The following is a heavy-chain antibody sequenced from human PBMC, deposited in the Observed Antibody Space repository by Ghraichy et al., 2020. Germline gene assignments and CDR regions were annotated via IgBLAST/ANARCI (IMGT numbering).Heavy chain of an antibody. Sequence: SVKVSCKASGGTFSSYAISWVRQAPGQGLEWMGGIIPIFGTANYAQKFQGRVTITADESTSTAYMELSSLRSEDTAVYYCARDHRYCSSTSCFYFDYWGQGTLVTVSS. D-gene: IGHD2-2*01. CDR2: IIPIFGTA. CDR1: GGTFSSYA. J-gene: IGHJ4*02. CDR3: ARDHRYCSSTSCFYFDY. V-gene: IGHV1-69*13.